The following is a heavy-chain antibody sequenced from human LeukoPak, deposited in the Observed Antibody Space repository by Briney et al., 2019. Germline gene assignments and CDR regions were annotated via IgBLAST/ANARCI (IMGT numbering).Heavy chain of an antibody. Sequence: PGGSLRLSRAASGFTFSDYYMSWIRQAPGKGLEWVSYISSSGSTIYYADSVKGRFTISRDNAKNSLYLQMNSLRAEDTAVYYCARGILAAYYYYGMDVWGQGTTVTVSS. CDR3: ARGILAAYYYYGMDV. CDR1: GFTFSDYY. CDR2: ISSSGSTI. V-gene: IGHV3-11*01. J-gene: IGHJ6*02. D-gene: IGHD6-13*01.